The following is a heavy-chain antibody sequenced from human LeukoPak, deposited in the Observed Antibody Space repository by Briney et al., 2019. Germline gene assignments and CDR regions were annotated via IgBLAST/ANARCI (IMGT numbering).Heavy chain of an antibody. CDR2: IYHSGST. Sequence: PSETLSLTCTVSGDSISSYYWSWIPQPPGKGLEWIGYIYHSGSTNYNPSLKSRVTISADTSKDQFSLKLASVTAADTAVYYCATGYSSTWYYFDYWGQGTLVTVSP. CDR1: GDSISSYY. D-gene: IGHD6-13*01. J-gene: IGHJ4*02. V-gene: IGHV4-59*01. CDR3: ATGYSSTWYYFDY.